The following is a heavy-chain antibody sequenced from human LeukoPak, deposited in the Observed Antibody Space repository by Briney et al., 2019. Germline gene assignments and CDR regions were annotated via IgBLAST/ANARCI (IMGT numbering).Heavy chain of an antibody. D-gene: IGHD3-22*01. CDR3: ARDRDYDSANFDY. J-gene: IGHJ4*02. V-gene: IGHV3-48*03. Sequence: GGSLRLSCAASGFSCSSYDMNWVRQAPGKGLEWVSYISSSGSTIYYADSVKGRFTISRDNAKNSLYLQMNSLRAEDTAVYYCARDRDYDSANFDYWGQGTLVTVSS. CDR1: GFSCSSYD. CDR2: ISSSGSTI.